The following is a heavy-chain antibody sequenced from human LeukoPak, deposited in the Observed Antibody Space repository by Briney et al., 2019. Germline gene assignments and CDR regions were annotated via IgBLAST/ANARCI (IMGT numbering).Heavy chain of an antibody. CDR1: GFTFGDYA. CDR2: IRSKAYGGTT. CDR3: TRGLRLGPRDAFDI. Sequence: PGGSLRLSCTASGFTFGDYAMSWFRQAPGKGLEWVGFIRSKAYGGTTEYAASVKGRFTISRDDSKSIAYLQMNSLKTEDTAVYYCTRGLRLGPRDAFDIWGQGTMVTVSS. J-gene: IGHJ3*02. D-gene: IGHD2-21*02. V-gene: IGHV3-49*03.